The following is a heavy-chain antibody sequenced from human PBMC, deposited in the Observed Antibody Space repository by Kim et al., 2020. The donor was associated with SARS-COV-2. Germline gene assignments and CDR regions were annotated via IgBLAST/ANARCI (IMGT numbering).Heavy chain of an antibody. V-gene: IGHV1-24*01. CDR1: GYTLTELS. J-gene: IGHJ5*02. CDR3: ATGPPYCSSTSCYFQKWFDP. D-gene: IGHD2-2*01. Sequence: ASVKVSCKVSGYTLTELSMHWVRQAPGKGLEWMGGFDPEDGETIYAQKFQGRVTMTEDTSTDTAYMELSSLRSEDTAVYYCATGPPYCSSTSCYFQKWFDPGGQGTLVTVSS. CDR2: FDPEDGET.